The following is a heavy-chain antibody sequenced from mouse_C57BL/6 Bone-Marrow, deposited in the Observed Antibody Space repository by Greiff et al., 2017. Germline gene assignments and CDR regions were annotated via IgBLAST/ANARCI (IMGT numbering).Heavy chain of an antibody. CDR1: GFSLTSYA. CDR2: IWTGGGT. V-gene: IGHV2-9-1*01. J-gene: IGHJ1*03. CDR3: GVGGWYVDV. Sequence: VKVVESGPGLVAPSQSLSITCTVSGFSLTSYAISWVRQPPGKGLEWLGVIWTGGGTNYNSALKSSMSICKDNSKSHAFLKMNSLRTDDTARYYCGVGGWYVDVWGTGATVTVSS. D-gene: IGHD3-1*01.